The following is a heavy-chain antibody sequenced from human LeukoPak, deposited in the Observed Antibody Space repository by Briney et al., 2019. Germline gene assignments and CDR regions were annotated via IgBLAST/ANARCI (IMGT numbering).Heavy chain of an antibody. D-gene: IGHD3-3*01. V-gene: IGHV3-66*02. CDR2: IYSGGST. J-gene: IGHJ6*03. CDR3: ARTRGITIFGYYYYYMDV. CDR1: GFTVSSNY. Sequence: GGSLRLSCAASGFTVSSNYMSWVRQAPGKGLEWVSVIYSGGSTYYSDSVKGRFTISRDNSKNTLYLQMNSLRAEDTAVYYCARTRGITIFGYYYYYMDVWGKGTTVTVSS.